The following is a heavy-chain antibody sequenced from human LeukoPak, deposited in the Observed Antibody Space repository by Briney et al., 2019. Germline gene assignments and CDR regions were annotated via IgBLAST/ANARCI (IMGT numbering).Heavy chain of an antibody. V-gene: IGHV4-34*01. CDR1: GGSFSGYY. J-gene: IGHJ6*02. CDR2: INHGGST. CDR3: ARRSMRWMDV. Sequence: SETLSLTCAVYGGSFSGYYWSWIRQPPGKGLEWIGEINHGGSTNYNPSLKSRVTISVDTSKNQFSLKLSSVTAADTAVYYCARRSMRWMDVWGQGTTVIVSS. D-gene: IGHD4-23*01.